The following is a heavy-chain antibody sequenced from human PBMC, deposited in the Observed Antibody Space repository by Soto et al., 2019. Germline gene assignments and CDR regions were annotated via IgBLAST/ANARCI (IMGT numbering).Heavy chain of an antibody. CDR2: IYYSGRT. V-gene: IGHV4-39*01. CDR3: ARSTTVTTGIDY. CDR1: GGSISRSSSS. J-gene: IGHJ4*02. Sequence: QLQLHESGPGLVKPSETLSLTCTVSGGSISRSSSSWGWIRQPPGKGLEWIGSIYYSGRTYSTPSLKSRVTISVDTSNNQFSRKRSSVTAADTAVYYCARSTTVTTGIDYWGQGTLVTFSS. D-gene: IGHD4-17*01.